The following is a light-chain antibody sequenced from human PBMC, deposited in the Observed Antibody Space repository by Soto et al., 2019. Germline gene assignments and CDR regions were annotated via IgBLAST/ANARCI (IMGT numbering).Light chain of an antibody. CDR1: QSISSY. J-gene: IGKJ2*01. CDR2: AAS. CDR3: QQSYSTLVT. Sequence: DIQMTQSPSSLSASVGDRVTITCRASQSISSYLNWYQQKPGKAPKLLIYAASSLQSGVPSRFSGSGSGTDFTLTISSLQPEECATDYCQQSYSTLVTFGQGTKLEIK. V-gene: IGKV1-39*01.